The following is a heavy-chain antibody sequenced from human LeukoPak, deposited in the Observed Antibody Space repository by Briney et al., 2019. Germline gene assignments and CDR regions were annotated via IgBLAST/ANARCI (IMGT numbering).Heavy chain of an antibody. D-gene: IGHD3-10*01. CDR1: GFTFTDYW. V-gene: IGHV3-74*01. J-gene: IGHJ4*02. Sequence: PGGSLRLSCAASGFTFTDYWMHWVRQVPGRGLVWVSFIKPDGRSTNYADSVKGRFIISRDNAKNTLYLQMNSLRAEDTAVYYCAKDVFYGSADYWGQGTLVTVSS. CDR3: AKDVFYGSADY. CDR2: IKPDGRST.